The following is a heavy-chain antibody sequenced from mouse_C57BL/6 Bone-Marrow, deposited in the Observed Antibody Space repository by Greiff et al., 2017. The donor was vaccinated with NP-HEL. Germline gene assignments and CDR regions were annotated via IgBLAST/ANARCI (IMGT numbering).Heavy chain of an antibody. Sequence: QVQLKQPGAELVKPGASVKLSCKASGYTFTSYWMQWVNQRPGQGLEWIGEIDPSDSYTNYNQKFKGKATLTVYTSSSTAYMQLSSRTSEDSAVYYCARYSDAYWGQGTLVTVSA. CDR2: IDPSDSYT. V-gene: IGHV1-50*01. J-gene: IGHJ3*01. CDR1: GYTFTSYW. CDR3: ARYSDAY. D-gene: IGHD2-13*01.